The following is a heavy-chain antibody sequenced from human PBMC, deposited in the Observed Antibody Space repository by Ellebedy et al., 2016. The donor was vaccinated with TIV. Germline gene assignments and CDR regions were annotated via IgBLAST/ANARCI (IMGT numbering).Heavy chain of an antibody. CDR1: GFTFSNNA. Sequence: PGGSLRLSCAASGFTFSNNAMTWVRQAPEKGLEWVSSITGSGDNTYYADSVKGRFTISRDNSKNTLYLQMISLRAEDTAVYYCARDPVGVGPAFDVWGQGTVVTVSS. CDR2: ITGSGDNT. D-gene: IGHD4-23*01. CDR3: ARDPVGVGPAFDV. V-gene: IGHV3-23*01. J-gene: IGHJ3*01.